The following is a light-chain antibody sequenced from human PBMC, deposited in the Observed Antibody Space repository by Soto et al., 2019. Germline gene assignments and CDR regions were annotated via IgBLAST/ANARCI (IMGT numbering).Light chain of an antibody. J-gene: IGKJ2*02. V-gene: IGKV3-11*01. CDR3: QHRNSWPGT. Sequence: EIVLTQSPVSLSLSPGERATVSYRASQSVRTYLAWYQQRPGQAPRLLIYDASNRATGIPARFSGSGSGTDITLTISSLEPEDFAVYYCQHRNSWPGTFGQGTNLEIK. CDR2: DAS. CDR1: QSVRTY.